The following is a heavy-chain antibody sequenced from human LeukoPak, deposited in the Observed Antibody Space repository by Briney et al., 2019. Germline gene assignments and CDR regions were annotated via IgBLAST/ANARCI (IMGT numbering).Heavy chain of an antibody. V-gene: IGHV3-30*02. CDR3: AKGRGKDGQNLFDS. CDR2: IRSDGSQT. D-gene: IGHD5-24*01. CDR1: GFTFDIYG. J-gene: IGHJ4*02. Sequence: GGSLRLSCAASGFTFDIYGMHWVRQAPGKGLEWAAFIRSDGSQTYYADSVKGRFTISRDNSRNTLYLQMDRLTTDDTAVYYCAKGRGKDGQNLFDSWGRGTLVTVS.